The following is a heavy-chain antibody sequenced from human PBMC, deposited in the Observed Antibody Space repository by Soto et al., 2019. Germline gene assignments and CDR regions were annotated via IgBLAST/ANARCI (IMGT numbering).Heavy chain of an antibody. CDR1: GGSISSGGYS. Sequence: LQLQESGSGLVKHSQTLSLTCAVSGGSISSGGYSWSCIRQPPGKGLEWIGYIYHSGSTYYNPSLKSRVTISVDRSNNQVSLKLISVTAADTAVYYCASLSSIHGTGPFDFWGQGTLVTVAS. CDR3: ASLSSIHGTGPFDF. CDR2: IYHSGST. D-gene: IGHD1-1*01. V-gene: IGHV4-30-2*01. J-gene: IGHJ4*02.